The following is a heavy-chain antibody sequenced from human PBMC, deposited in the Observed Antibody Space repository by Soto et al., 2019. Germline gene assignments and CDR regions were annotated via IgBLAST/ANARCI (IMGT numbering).Heavy chain of an antibody. Sequence: QVQLVQSGAEVKKPGASVKVSCKASGYTFSSYHISWVRQAPGQGLEWMGWISAYNGNTNYAQKLQGRVTMTTDTPSRTAYMELRRLRAGDTAVYYCARDGPPTPYWGQGNLVTVSS. J-gene: IGHJ4*02. CDR3: ARDGPPTPY. V-gene: IGHV1-18*01. CDR1: GYTFSSYH. CDR2: ISAYNGNT.